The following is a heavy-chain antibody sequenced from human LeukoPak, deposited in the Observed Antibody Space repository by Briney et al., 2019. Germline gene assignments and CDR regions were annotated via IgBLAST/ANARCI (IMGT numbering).Heavy chain of an antibody. V-gene: IGHV4-59*01. CDR1: GGSISSFH. CDR2: VYYTGST. CDR3: TRDQYHFDRDYFNYYMNV. D-gene: IGHD3-22*01. J-gene: IGHJ6*03. Sequence: SETLSLTCTVSGGSISSFHWSWIRQPPGKGLEWIGYVYYTGSTNYNPSLKSRVTISVDTSQNQFSLKMNSVTAADTAVYYCTRDQYHFDRDYFNYYMNVWGKGTTVTVSS.